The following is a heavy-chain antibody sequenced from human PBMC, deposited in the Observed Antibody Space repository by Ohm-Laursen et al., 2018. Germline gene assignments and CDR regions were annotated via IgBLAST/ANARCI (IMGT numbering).Heavy chain of an antibody. CDR2: FYYSGNT. CDR3: ASEDGYNPYY. Sequence: GTLSLTCTVSGGSIHSSSYHWGWVRQPPGKGLEWIGGFYYSGNTYYNPSLMSRVTLSADTSKNQFSLKLSSVTAADTAVYYCASEDGYNPYYWGQGTLVTVSS. J-gene: IGHJ4*02. CDR1: GGSIHSSSYH. V-gene: IGHV4-39*01. D-gene: IGHD5-24*01.